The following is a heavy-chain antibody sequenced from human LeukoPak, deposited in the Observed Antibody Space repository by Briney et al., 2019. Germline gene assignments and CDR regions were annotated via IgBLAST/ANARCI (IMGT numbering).Heavy chain of an antibody. J-gene: IGHJ4*02. CDR2: ISSSSNII. Sequence: TGGSLRLSCAASGFTFSSYTMNWVRQAPGKGLEWVSYISSSSNIIYYADSVKGRFTISRDDSKNMIYLEMNSLRVGDTAVYYCAKERSLEVAVAGTIFDYWGQGTLVTVSS. CDR3: AKERSLEVAVAGTIFDY. D-gene: IGHD6-19*01. CDR1: GFTFSSYT. V-gene: IGHV3-48*01.